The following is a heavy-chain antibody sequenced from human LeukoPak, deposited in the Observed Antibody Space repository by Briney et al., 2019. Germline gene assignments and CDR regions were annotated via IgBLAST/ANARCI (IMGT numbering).Heavy chain of an antibody. CDR1: GFTFSSYA. D-gene: IGHD2-2*02. V-gene: IGHV3-23*01. CDR3: AKDPRADIVVVPAAIPDY. CDR2: ISGSGGST. J-gene: IGHJ4*02. Sequence: GGSLRLSXAASGFTFSSYAMSWVRQAPGKGLEWVSAISGSGGSTYYADSVKGRFTISRDNSKNTLYLQMNSLRAEDTAVYYCAKDPRADIVVVPAAIPDYWGQGTLVTVSS.